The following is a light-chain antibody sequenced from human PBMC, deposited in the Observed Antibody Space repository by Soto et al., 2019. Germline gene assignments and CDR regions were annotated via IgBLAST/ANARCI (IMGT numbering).Light chain of an antibody. Sequence: QSVLTQPASVSGSPGQSITISCTGTSSDVGGYKYVSWYQQHPGKAPKLMIYEVSNRPSGVSNRFSGSKSGNTASLIISGLQAEDEADYYCSSYTSSSTPYVFGTGTKLTVL. CDR3: SSYTSSSTPYV. CDR1: SSDVGGYKY. CDR2: EVS. J-gene: IGLJ1*01. V-gene: IGLV2-14*01.